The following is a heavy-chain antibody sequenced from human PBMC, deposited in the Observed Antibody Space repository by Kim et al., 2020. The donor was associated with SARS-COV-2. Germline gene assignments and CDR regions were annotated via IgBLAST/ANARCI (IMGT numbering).Heavy chain of an antibody. CDR1: GGSISSSNW. V-gene: IGHV4-4*02. Sequence: SETLSLICAVSGGSISSSNWWSWVRQPPGKGLEWIGEIYHSGSTNYNPSLKSRVTISVDKSKNQFSLKLSSVTAADMAVYYCARVPRVVAAKKVNYYYGMDVWGQGTTVTVSS. D-gene: IGHD2-15*01. CDR3: ARVPRVVAAKKVNYYYGMDV. J-gene: IGHJ6*02. CDR2: IYHSGST.